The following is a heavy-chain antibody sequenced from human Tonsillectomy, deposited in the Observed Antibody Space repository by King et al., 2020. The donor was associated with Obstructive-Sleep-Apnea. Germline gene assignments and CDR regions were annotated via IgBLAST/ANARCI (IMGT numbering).Heavy chain of an antibody. D-gene: IGHD6-6*01. CDR1: GFTFRSYA. J-gene: IGHJ6*02. CDR3: ARDRQRGIAARHGRHYYYYGMDV. Sequence: VQLVQSGGGVVQPGRSLRLSCAASGFTFRSYAMHWVRQAPGKGLEWVAVISYDGNNKYYADSVKGRFTISRDNSMNTLYLQMSSLRDEDTAGYVCARDRQRGIAARHGRHYYYYGMDVWGQGTTVTVSS. V-gene: IGHV3-30*04. CDR2: ISYDGNNK.